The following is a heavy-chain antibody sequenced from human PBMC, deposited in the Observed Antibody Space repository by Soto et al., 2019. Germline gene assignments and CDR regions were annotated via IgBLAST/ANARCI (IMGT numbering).Heavy chain of an antibody. CDR2: IIPILGIA. CDR1: GGTFSSYA. V-gene: IGHV1-69*10. D-gene: IGHD6-13*01. CDR3: AGEVGIAAAGTFDY. J-gene: IGHJ4*02. Sequence: ASAKVSCKASGGTFSSYAISWVRQAPGQGLEWMGGIIPILGIANYAQKFQGRVTITADKSTSTAYMELSSLRSEDTAVYYCAGEVGIAAAGTFDYWGQGTLVTVSS.